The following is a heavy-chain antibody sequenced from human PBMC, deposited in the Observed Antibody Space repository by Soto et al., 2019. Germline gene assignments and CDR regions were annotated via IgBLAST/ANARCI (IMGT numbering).Heavy chain of an antibody. CDR3: ARAIAVAGTFYYYYYGMDV. V-gene: IGHV4-61*01. Sequence: QVQLQESGPGLVKPSETLSLTCTVSGGSVSSGSYYWSWIRQPPGKGLEWIGYIYYSGSTNYNPSLKIRVTISVDTSKNQFSLKLSSVTAADTAVYYCARAIAVAGTFYYYYYGMDVWGQGTTVTVSS. D-gene: IGHD6-19*01. CDR1: GGSVSSGSYY. CDR2: IYYSGST. J-gene: IGHJ6*02.